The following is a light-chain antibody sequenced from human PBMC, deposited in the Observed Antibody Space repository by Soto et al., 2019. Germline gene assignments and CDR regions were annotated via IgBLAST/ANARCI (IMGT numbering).Light chain of an antibody. CDR2: DVS. V-gene: IGLV2-14*01. CDR1: SSDVGGYNY. Sequence: QSVLTQPASVSGSPGQSITISCTGTSSDVGGYNYVSWYQQHPGKAPKLMIYDVSNRPSGVSNRFSGSKSGNTAFLIISGLQAEDEADYYCSSYTSSSTRVSGTGTKVTVL. CDR3: SSYTSSSTRV. J-gene: IGLJ1*01.